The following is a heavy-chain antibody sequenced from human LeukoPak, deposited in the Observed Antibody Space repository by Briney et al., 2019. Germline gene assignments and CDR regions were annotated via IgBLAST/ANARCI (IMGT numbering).Heavy chain of an antibody. CDR2: IKQDGSEK. CDR3: AISATARGGFDF. Sequence: PGGSLRLSCAASGFTFSSYWMSWVRQAPGKGLEWVANIKQDGSEKYYVDTVKGRFTISRDNAKNSLFLQMNSLRAEDTAVYFCAISATARGGFDFWGQGTLVTVSS. J-gene: IGHJ4*02. D-gene: IGHD6-25*01. V-gene: IGHV3-7*01. CDR1: GFTFSSYW.